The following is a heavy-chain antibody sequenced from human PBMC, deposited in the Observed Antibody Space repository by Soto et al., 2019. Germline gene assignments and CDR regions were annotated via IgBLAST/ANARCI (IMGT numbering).Heavy chain of an antibody. CDR2: XNPXNXXX. J-gene: IGHJ5*02. CDR3: ARGIATGQLDP. CDR1: EYPFTSYT. Sequence: EKVARKALEYPFTSYTIILVRQAPRQRLEWXGXXNPXNXXXKXXXXVQDRVIITTDTSASTAYIDLSSMRSEDTAVYYCARGIATGQLDPWGQGTIVTLSS. D-gene: IGHD2-15*01. V-gene: IGHV1-3*01.